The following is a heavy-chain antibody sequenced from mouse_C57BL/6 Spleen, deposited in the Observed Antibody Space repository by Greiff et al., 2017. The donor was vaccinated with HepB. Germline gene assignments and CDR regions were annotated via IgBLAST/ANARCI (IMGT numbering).Heavy chain of an antibody. Sequence: VQLQQSGAELVKPGASVKLSCTASGFNIKDYYMHWVKQRTEQGLEWIGRIDPDDGDTKYAPKFQGKATITADTSSNTAYLQLSSLTSEDTAVYYCAIFLRAMVTREDFDYWGQGTTLTVSS. CDR2: IDPDDGDT. J-gene: IGHJ2*01. CDR1: GFNIKDYY. V-gene: IGHV14-2*01. CDR3: AIFLRAMVTREDFDY. D-gene: IGHD2-2*01.